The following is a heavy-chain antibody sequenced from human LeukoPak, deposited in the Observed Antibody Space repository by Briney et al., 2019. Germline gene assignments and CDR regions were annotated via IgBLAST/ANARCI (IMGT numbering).Heavy chain of an antibody. CDR2: INWNGGTI. CDR1: GFTFDDYG. CDR3: AKDYNFDFSNSYFDY. Sequence: PGGSLRLSCAASGFTFDDYGMSWVRQAPGKGLEWVSGINWNGGTIGYADSVKGRFTISRDNAKNSLYLQMNSLRTEDTALYYCAKDYNFDFSNSYFDYWGQGTLVTVSS. J-gene: IGHJ4*02. D-gene: IGHD4-11*01. V-gene: IGHV3-20*04.